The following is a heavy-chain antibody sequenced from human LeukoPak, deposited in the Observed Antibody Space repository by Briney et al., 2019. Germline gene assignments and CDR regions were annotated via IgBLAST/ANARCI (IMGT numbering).Heavy chain of an antibody. CDR3: ARSYDTNFDY. CDR1: GGSIRSYY. D-gene: IGHD3-3*01. Sequence: SETLSLTCTVSGGSIRSYYWSWIRQPPGKGLDWIGYIYYSGSTSYNPSLKSRVTISVDRSKNQFSLKLNSVAAAVTAVYYCARSYDTNFDYWGQGTLVTVSS. J-gene: IGHJ4*02. V-gene: IGHV4-59*01. CDR2: IYYSGST.